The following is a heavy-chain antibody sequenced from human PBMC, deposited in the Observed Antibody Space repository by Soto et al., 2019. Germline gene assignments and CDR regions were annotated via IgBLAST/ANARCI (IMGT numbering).Heavy chain of an antibody. J-gene: IGHJ4*02. CDR1: GGSINSGYC. CDR3: ASLFNYYDCSGYAEYYFDH. CDR2: IYYSGSA. Sequence: QVQLQESGPGLVKPSQTLSLTCTVSGGSINSGYCWSWIRQHPGKGLEWIGYIYYSGSANYNPSLKGRSTMSVDTSTNQFSLKVSAVTAADTAVYYCASLFNYYDCSGYAEYYFDHWGQGTLVTVSS. D-gene: IGHD3-22*01. V-gene: IGHV4-31*03.